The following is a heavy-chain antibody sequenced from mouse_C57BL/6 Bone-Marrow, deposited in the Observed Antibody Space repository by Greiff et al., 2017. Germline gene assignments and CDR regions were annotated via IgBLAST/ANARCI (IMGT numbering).Heavy chain of an antibody. CDR3: ASVGGYDGFAY. D-gene: IGHD2-2*01. CDR2: LCGVGST. Sequence: VKLLESGPGLVAPSQSLSITCTVSGFSLPNSGVDWVRPSPGKGLEWLGVLCGVGSTNYNSALNSRLSIGKDNSKSQVFLKRNSLQTDDTAVYYGASVGGYDGFAYWGKGTLVTVSA. CDR1: GFSLPNSG. V-gene: IGHV2-6*01. J-gene: IGHJ3*01.